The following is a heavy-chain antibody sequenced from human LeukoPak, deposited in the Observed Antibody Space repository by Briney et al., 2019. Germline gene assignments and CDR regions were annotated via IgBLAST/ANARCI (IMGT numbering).Heavy chain of an antibody. J-gene: IGHJ4*02. Sequence: GSLRLSCAASGFTFSSYAMSWVRQAPGKGLEWVSAISGSGGSTYYADSVKGRFTISRDNSKNTLYLQMNSLRAEDTAVYYCARAKTYYDILTGYYLFDYWGQGTLVTVSS. V-gene: IGHV3-23*01. CDR2: ISGSGGST. CDR3: ARAKTYYDILTGYYLFDY. D-gene: IGHD3-9*01. CDR1: GFTFSSYA.